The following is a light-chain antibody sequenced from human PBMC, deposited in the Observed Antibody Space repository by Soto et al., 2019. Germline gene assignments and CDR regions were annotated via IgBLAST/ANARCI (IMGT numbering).Light chain of an antibody. V-gene: IGKV1-16*01. CDR2: GAS. CDR1: QNINNY. CDR3: QQYNSYPWT. Sequence: DIQITQSPSSLSASVGDRVTITCRTSQNINNYLNWYQQKPGKAPKLLIYGASSLQTGVPSRFSGSGSGTEFTLTISSLQPDDFATYYCQQYNSYPWTFGQGTKVDIK. J-gene: IGKJ1*01.